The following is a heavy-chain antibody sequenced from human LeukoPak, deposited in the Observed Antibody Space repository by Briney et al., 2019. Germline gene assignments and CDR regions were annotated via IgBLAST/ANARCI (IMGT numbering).Heavy chain of an antibody. Sequence: GGSLRLSCAASGFTFSSYGMHWVRQAPGKGLEWVAFIRYDGSNKYYADSVKGRFTISRDNSKNTLYLQMNSLKAEDTAVYYCAKVVGDYDILTGYYFEYWGQGTLVTVSS. V-gene: IGHV3-30*02. CDR1: GFTFSSYG. D-gene: IGHD3-9*01. CDR3: AKVVGDYDILTGYYFEY. CDR2: IRYDGSNK. J-gene: IGHJ4*02.